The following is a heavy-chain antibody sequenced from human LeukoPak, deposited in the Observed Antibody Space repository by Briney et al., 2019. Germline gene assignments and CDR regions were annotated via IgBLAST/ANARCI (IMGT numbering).Heavy chain of an antibody. CDR2: INWNGAST. Sequence: GGSLRLSCAASGFTFDDYGMSWVRQAPGKGLEWVSGINWNGASTGYADSVKGRFTISRDNAKNSLYLQMNSLRAEDTALYYCARYSGTFSNSYFDCWGQGTLVTVSS. CDR1: GFTFDDYG. V-gene: IGHV3-20*04. J-gene: IGHJ4*02. D-gene: IGHD1-26*01. CDR3: ARYSGTFSNSYFDC.